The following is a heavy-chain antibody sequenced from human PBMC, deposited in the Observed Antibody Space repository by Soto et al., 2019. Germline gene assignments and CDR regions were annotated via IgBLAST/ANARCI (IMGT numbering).Heavy chain of an antibody. Sequence: SETLSLTCTVSGGSISSGGYYWSWIRQHPGKGLEWIGYIYYSGSTYYNPSLKSRVTISVDTSKNQFSLKLSSVTAADTAVYYCASSKGPANLGYCSSTSCHFSRYNWFDPWGQGTLVTVSS. V-gene: IGHV4-31*03. D-gene: IGHD2-2*01. J-gene: IGHJ5*02. CDR3: ASSKGPANLGYCSSTSCHFSRYNWFDP. CDR2: IYYSGST. CDR1: GGSISSGGYY.